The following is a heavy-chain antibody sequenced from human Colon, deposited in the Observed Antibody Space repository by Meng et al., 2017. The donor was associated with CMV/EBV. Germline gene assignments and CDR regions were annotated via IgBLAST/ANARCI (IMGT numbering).Heavy chain of an antibody. CDR3: ASRDY. CDR1: GFTFRSKW. CDR2: INTDGSTT. V-gene: IGHV3-74*01. Sequence: VQLGESGGGLVQPGGSLGLSCAASGFTFRSKWMHWVRQGPGKGLVWVSRINTDGSTTYYADSVKGRFTISRDNAKNTLYLQMNSLRAEDTAVYYCASRDYWGQGTLVTVSS. J-gene: IGHJ4*02.